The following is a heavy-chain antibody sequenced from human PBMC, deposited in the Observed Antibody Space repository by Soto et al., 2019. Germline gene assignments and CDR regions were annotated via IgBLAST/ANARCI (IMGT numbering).Heavy chain of an antibody. J-gene: IGHJ6*03. V-gene: IGHV1-69*02. D-gene: IGHD2-15*01. Sequence: ASVKVSCKASGGTFSSYTISWVRQSPGQGLEWMGRIIPILGIANYAQKFQGRVTITADKSTSTAYMELSSLRSEDTAVYYCASPPPRKYCSGGSCYSRWNYMDVWGKGTTVNVSS. CDR3: ASPPPRKYCSGGSCYSRWNYMDV. CDR1: GGTFSSYT. CDR2: IIPILGIA.